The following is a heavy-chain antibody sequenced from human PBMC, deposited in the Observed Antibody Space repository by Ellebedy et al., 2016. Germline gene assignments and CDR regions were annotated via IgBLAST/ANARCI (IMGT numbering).Heavy chain of an antibody. Sequence: ASVKVSCXASGYTFTSYDINWVRQATGQGLEWMGWMNPNSGNTGYAQKFQGRVTMTRNTSISTAYMELSSLRSEDTAVYYCARGSGDFWSGYPLGPDYWGQGTLVTVSS. CDR1: GYTFTSYD. CDR3: ARGSGDFWSGYPLGPDY. CDR2: MNPNSGNT. V-gene: IGHV1-8*01. J-gene: IGHJ4*02. D-gene: IGHD3-3*01.